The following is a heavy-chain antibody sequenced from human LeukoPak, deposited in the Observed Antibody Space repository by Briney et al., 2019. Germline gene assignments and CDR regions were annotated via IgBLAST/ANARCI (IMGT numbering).Heavy chain of an antibody. CDR3: ARATTAYSGLIDY. CDR2: ISPYNGHT. Sequence: GASVRVSCKTSGYTFTSYSITWVRQAPGQGLEWMGWISPYNGHTNYAQKLQARVTMTTDTSTGTAYMELRSLRSDDTAVYSCARATTAYSGLIDYWGQGTLVTVSS. CDR1: GYTFTSYS. D-gene: IGHD2-21*01. V-gene: IGHV1-18*01. J-gene: IGHJ4*02.